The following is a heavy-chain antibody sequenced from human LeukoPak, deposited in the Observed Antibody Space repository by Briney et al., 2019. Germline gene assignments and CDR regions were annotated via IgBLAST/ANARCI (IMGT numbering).Heavy chain of an antibody. Sequence: ASVKVSCKASGYTFTAYYIHWVRQAPGQGLEWMGWINPNSGGTNYAQNFEGRVTMTRDTSISTVYMELSSLRSDDTAVYYCARPYWSGYYNWFDPWGQGTLVTVSS. J-gene: IGHJ5*02. CDR1: GYTFTAYY. CDR2: INPNSGGT. V-gene: IGHV1-2*02. CDR3: ARPYWSGYYNWFDP. D-gene: IGHD3-3*01.